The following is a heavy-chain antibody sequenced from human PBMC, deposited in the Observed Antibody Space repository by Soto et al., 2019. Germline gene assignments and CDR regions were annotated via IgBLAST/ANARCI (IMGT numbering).Heavy chain of an antibody. CDR3: ARASGSYYYYYGMDV. CDR2: ISVYNGNT. V-gene: IGHV1-18*01. D-gene: IGHD1-26*01. Sequence: QVQLVQSGAEVKKPGASVKVSCKASGYTFPSYGITWVRQAPGQGLEWMGWISVYNGNTNPAQNLQGRGTMTIDTSTSTAYMELRSLRSDDTAVYYCARASGSYYYYYGMDVWGQGTTVTVSS. J-gene: IGHJ6*02. CDR1: GYTFPSYG.